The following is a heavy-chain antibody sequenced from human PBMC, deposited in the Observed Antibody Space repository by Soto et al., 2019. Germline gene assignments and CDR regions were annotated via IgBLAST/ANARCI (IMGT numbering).Heavy chain of an antibody. V-gene: IGHV4-59*01. CDR1: GGSISSYY. CDR3: ARVSDINRSWYFDL. J-gene: IGHJ2*01. Sequence: QVQLQESGPGLVKPSETLSLTCTVPGGSISSYYWSWIRQPPGKGLEWIGYIYYSGSTNYNPSLTSRFTISVDTSTNQFCLKLSSVTAADTAVYYCARVSDINRSWYFDLWGRGTLVTVSS. D-gene: IGHD2-15*01. CDR2: IYYSGST.